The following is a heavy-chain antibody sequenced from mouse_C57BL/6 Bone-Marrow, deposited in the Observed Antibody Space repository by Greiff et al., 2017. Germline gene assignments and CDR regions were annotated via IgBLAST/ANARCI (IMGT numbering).Heavy chain of an antibody. Sequence: EVMLVESGAELVRPGASVKLSCTASGFNFKDDYMHWVKQRPEQGLEWIGWIDPENGDTEYASKFQGKATITADTSSNTAYLQLSSLTSEDTAVXYCTTGLYYGSSYVGYWGQGTTLTVSS. CDR1: GFNFKDDY. CDR2: IDPENGDT. D-gene: IGHD1-1*01. J-gene: IGHJ2*01. CDR3: TTGLYYGSSYVGY. V-gene: IGHV14-4*01.